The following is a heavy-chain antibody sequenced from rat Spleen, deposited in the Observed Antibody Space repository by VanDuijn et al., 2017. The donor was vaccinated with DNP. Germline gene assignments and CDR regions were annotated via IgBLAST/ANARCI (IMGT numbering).Heavy chain of an antibody. CDR2: ITYDGSRT. CDR3: ALTGNDY. CDR1: GFTFSDYY. J-gene: IGHJ2*01. D-gene: IGHD5-1*01. V-gene: IGHV5S10*01. Sequence: EVQLVESGGGLVRPGRSLKVSCTASGFTFSDYYMAWVRQAPKQGLEWVATITYDGSRTFYRDSVKGRVTISRENAKSTLYLQMDSLRPEDTATYYCALTGNDYWGQGVMVTVSS.